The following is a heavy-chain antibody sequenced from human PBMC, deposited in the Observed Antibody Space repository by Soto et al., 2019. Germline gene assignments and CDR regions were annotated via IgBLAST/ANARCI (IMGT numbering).Heavy chain of an antibody. V-gene: IGHV4-39*01. CDR1: GGSISSSSYY. J-gene: IGHJ4*02. CDR3: ARQRITMIVVVTG. D-gene: IGHD3-22*01. CDR2: IYYSGST. Sequence: SETLSLTCTVSGGSISSSSYYWGWIRQPPGKGLEWIGSIYYSGSTYYNPSLKSRVTISVDTSKNQFSLKLSSVTAADTAVYYCARQRITMIVVVTGWGQGTLVTVSS.